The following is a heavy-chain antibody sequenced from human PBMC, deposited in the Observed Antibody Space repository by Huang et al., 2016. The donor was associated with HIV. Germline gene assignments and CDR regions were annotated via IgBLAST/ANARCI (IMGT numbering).Heavy chain of an antibody. Sequence: EVQVLESGGGLVQPGGSLRLSCRASGFPFSDSAMTWVRQAPGKGLEWVSAITGGGSSRDYADSVKGRFTISSDSSKNTLYLQMNRLRAEDTAVYCCARLAYYFYYLDVWGRGTTVTVSS. CDR3: ARLAYYFYYLDV. CDR1: GFPFSDSA. CDR2: ITGGGSSR. V-gene: IGHV3-23*01. J-gene: IGHJ6*03.